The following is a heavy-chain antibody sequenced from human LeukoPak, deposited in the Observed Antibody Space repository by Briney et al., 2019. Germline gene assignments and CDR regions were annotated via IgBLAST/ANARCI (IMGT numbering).Heavy chain of an antibody. CDR2: IRRETNRYTT. CDR3: TRDGGEGGNSAFDI. Sequence: GGSLRLSCAASGFTFSDYILVWVRQAPGKGLEWVGRIRRETNRYTTEYAASVKGRFIISRDDLKNSLYLHMNDLTTDDTGVYYCTRDGGEGGNSAFDIWGQGTKVTVSS. J-gene: IGHJ3*02. D-gene: IGHD3-16*01. CDR1: GFTFSDYI. V-gene: IGHV3-72*01.